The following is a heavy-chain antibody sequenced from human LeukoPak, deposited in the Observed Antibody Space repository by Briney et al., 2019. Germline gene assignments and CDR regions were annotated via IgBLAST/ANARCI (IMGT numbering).Heavy chain of an antibody. CDR2: ISSSSSYI. Sequence: GGFLRLSCAASGFTFSSYSMNRVRQAPGKGLEWVSPISSSSSYIYYADSVKGRFTISRDNAKNSLYLQMNSLRAEDTAVYYCARVPVAGLVDYWGQGTLVTVSS. J-gene: IGHJ4*02. CDR3: ARVPVAGLVDY. CDR1: GFTFSSYS. D-gene: IGHD6-19*01. V-gene: IGHV3-21*01.